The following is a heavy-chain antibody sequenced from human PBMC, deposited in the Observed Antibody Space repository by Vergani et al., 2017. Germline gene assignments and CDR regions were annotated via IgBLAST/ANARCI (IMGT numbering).Heavy chain of an antibody. Sequence: QVQLQESGPGLVKPSETLSLTCTVSGGSISSHYWSWIRQPPGKGLEWIGYIYYSGSTNYNPSLKSRVTISVATSKNQFSLKLSSVTAADTAVYYCARVPYSSYDYYYYGMDVWGQGTTVTVSS. V-gene: IGHV4-59*11. CDR2: IYYSGST. CDR1: GGSISSHY. CDR3: ARVPYSSYDYYYYGMDV. J-gene: IGHJ6*02. D-gene: IGHD4-11*01.